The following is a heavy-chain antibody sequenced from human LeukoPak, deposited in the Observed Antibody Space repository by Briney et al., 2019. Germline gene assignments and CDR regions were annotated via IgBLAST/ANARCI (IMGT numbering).Heavy chain of an antibody. D-gene: IGHD3-3*01. Sequence: GGSLRLSCAVSGFTFSSYAMSWVRQAPGKGLEWVSGTSGSGGKTYYADSVKGRTTISRDNSKNTLYLQMNSLGAGDTAVYYCAKHLQSISTPLDYWGQGTLVTVSS. CDR1: GFTFSSYA. CDR3: AKHLQSISTPLDY. CDR2: TSGSGGKT. V-gene: IGHV3-23*01. J-gene: IGHJ4*02.